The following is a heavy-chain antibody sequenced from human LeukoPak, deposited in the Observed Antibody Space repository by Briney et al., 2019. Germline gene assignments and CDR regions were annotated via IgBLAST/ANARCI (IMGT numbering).Heavy chain of an antibody. CDR1: GYSISSGYY. V-gene: IGHV4-38-2*02. Sequence: SETLSLTCTVSGYSISSGYYWGWIRQPPGKGLEWIGSIYHSGSTYYNPSLKSRVTISVDTSKNQFSLKLSSVTAADTAVYYCARDQIVVVPAAMQESYMDVWGKGTTVTVSS. CDR2: IYHSGST. D-gene: IGHD2-2*01. CDR3: ARDQIVVVPAAMQESYMDV. J-gene: IGHJ6*03.